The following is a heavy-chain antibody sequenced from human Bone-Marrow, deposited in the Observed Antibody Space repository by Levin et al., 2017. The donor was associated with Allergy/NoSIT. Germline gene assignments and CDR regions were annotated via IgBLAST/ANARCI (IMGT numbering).Heavy chain of an antibody. Sequence: GGSLRLSCAASGFTFSDYYMSWIRQAPGKGLEWVSYISSSGSTIYYADSVKGRFTISRDNAKNSLYLQMNSLRAEDTAVYYCAGWPTIWPQKKNYYYYGMDVWGQGTTVTVSS. D-gene: IGHD3-3*01. CDR3: AGWPTIWPQKKNYYYYGMDV. CDR1: GFTFSDYY. J-gene: IGHJ6*02. V-gene: IGHV3-11*01. CDR2: ISSSGSTI.